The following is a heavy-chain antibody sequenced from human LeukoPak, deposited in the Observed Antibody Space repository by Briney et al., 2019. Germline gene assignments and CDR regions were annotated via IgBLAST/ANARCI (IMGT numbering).Heavy chain of an antibody. J-gene: IGHJ4*02. D-gene: IGHD3-9*01. V-gene: IGHV3-64*01. CDR3: ARDRESYYDILTGQIGTAYFDY. Sequence: SGGSLRLSCAASGFTFSSYAMHWVRQAPGKGLEYVSAISSNGGSTYYANSVKGRFTISRDNSKNTLYLQMGSLRAEDMAVYYCARDRESYYDILTGQIGTAYFDYWSQGTLVTVSS. CDR2: ISSNGGST. CDR1: GFTFSSYA.